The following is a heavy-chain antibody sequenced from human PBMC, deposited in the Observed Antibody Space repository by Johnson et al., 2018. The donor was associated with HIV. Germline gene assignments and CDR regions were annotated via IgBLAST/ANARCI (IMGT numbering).Heavy chain of an antibody. CDR2: VSYDGSNK. J-gene: IGHJ3*02. D-gene: IGHD5-24*01. CDR1: GFTFSTEA. V-gene: IGHV3-30-3*02. Sequence: VQLVESGGGVVQPGRSLRLSCAASGFTFSTEALHWVRQAPGKGLEWVAVVSYDGSNKYYAASVKGRFTISRDNSKNTLYLQMNSLRAEDTAVYYCAKTNGYLDAFDIWGQGTMVTVSS. CDR3: AKTNGYLDAFDI.